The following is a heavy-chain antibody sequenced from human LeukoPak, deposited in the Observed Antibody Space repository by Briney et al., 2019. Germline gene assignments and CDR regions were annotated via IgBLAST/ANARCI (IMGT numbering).Heavy chain of an antibody. D-gene: IGHD3-10*01. V-gene: IGHV4-31*03. J-gene: IGHJ4*02. Sequence: SQTLSLTCTVSGGSISSGGYYWSWIRQHPGKGLEWIGYIYYSGSTYYNPSLKSRVTISVDTSKNQFSLKLSSVTAADTAVYYCARGITIPGYFDYWGQGTLVTVSS. CDR1: GGSISSGGYY. CDR3: ARGITIPGYFDY. CDR2: IYYSGST.